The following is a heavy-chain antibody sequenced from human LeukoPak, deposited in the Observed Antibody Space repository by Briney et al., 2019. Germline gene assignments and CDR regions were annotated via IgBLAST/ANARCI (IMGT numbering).Heavy chain of an antibody. CDR3: ARARDGYIGGSDY. V-gene: IGHV3-53*01. J-gene: IGHJ4*02. CDR2: IYSGGST. D-gene: IGHD5-24*01. Sequence: PGGSLRLSCAASGFTVSSNYMSWVRQAPGKGLEWVSIIYSGGSTYYADSVKGRFTISRDNSKNTLYLQMNSLRAEDTAVYYCARARDGYIGGSDYWGQGTLVTVSP. CDR1: GFTVSSNY.